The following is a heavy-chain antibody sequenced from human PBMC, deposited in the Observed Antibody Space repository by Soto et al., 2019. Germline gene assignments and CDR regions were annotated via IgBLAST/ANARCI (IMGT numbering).Heavy chain of an antibody. J-gene: IGHJ6*02. CDR3: ARVGDIVVVPAAIHRDYYYSGMDV. V-gene: IGHV3-48*02. CDR1: GFTFSSYS. D-gene: IGHD2-2*02. CDR2: ISSSSSTI. Sequence: GGSLRLSCAASGFTFSSYSMNWVRQAPGKGLEWVSYISSSSSTIYYADSVKGRFTISRDNAKNSLYLQMNSLRDEDKAVYYCARVGDIVVVPAAIHRDYYYSGMDVSGPGTTVTVYS.